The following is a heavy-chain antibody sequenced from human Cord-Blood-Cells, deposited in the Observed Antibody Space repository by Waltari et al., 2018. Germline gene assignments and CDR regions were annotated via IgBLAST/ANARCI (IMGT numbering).Heavy chain of an antibody. D-gene: IGHD3-10*01. Sequence: QVQLQQWGAGLLKPSETLSLTCAVYGGSFSGYYWSWIRQPPGKGLEWIGEINHSRSTNYNPSLKSRVTISVDTSKNQFSLKLSSVTAADTAVYYCARGEGVDAFDIWGQGTMVTVSS. V-gene: IGHV4-34*01. CDR2: INHSRST. CDR3: ARGEGVDAFDI. J-gene: IGHJ3*02. CDR1: GGSFSGYY.